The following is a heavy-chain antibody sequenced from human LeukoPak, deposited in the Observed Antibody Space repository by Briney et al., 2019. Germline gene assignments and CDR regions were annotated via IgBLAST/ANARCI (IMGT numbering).Heavy chain of an antibody. CDR1: GFTFSSYW. V-gene: IGHV3-23*01. CDR3: AKDPYNWNYYFDY. D-gene: IGHD1-7*01. Sequence: GGSLRLSCAASGFTFSSYWMHWVRQAPGKGLEWVSAISGSGGSTYYADSVKGRFTISRDNSKNTLYLQMNSLRAEDTAVYYCAKDPYNWNYYFDYWGQGTLVTVSS. J-gene: IGHJ4*02. CDR2: ISGSGGST.